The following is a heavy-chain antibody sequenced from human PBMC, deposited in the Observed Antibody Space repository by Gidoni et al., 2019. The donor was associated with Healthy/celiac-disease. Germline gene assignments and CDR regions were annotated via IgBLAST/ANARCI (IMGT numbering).Heavy chain of an antibody. D-gene: IGHD5-18*01. J-gene: IGHJ5*02. V-gene: IGHV1-46*03. CDR1: GYTFTSYY. CDR2: IKPSGGST. CDR3: SRDMGYSTGWFDP. Sequence: QVQLVQSGAEVKKPGASVKISCNASGYTFTSYYMHWVRQAPGQGLEWMGIIKPSGGSTSYAQKFQGRVTMTRDTSTSTVYMELNSLRSEDTAVYYCSRDMGYSTGWFDPWGQGALVTVSS.